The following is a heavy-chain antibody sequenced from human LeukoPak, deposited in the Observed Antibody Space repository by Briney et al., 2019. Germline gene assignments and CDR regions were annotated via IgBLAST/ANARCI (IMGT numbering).Heavy chain of an antibody. CDR2: IYPGDSDT. V-gene: IGHV5-51*01. Sequence: GESLKISCKGSGYSFTSYWIGWVRQMPGKGLEWMGIIYPGDSDTRYSPSFQGQVTISADESISTAYLQWSSLKASDTAMYYCARRNYYDSSGSVYRAFDIWGQGTMVTVSS. CDR3: ARRNYYDSSGSVYRAFDI. J-gene: IGHJ3*02. D-gene: IGHD3-22*01. CDR1: GYSFTSYW.